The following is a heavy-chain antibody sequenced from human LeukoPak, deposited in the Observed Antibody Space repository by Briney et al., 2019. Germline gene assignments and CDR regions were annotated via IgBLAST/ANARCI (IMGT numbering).Heavy chain of an antibody. CDR1: GGSISSGGYY. D-gene: IGHD3-3*01. CDR2: IYYSGST. J-gene: IGHJ5*02. CDR3: ARGITISDDNWFDP. Sequence: SKTLSLTCTVSGGSISSGGYYWSWIRQHPGKGLEWIGYIYYSGSTYYNPSLKSRVTISVDTSKNQFSLKLSSVTAADTAVYYCARGITISDDNWFDPWGQGTLVTVSS. V-gene: IGHV4-31*03.